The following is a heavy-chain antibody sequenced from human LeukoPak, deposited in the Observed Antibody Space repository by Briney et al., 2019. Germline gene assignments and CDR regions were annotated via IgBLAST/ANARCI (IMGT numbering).Heavy chain of an antibody. J-gene: IGHJ5*02. V-gene: IGHV4-38-2*02. CDR2: IYHIGST. Sequence: TSETLSLTCTVSGYSISSCYYWGWIRQPPGKGLEWIGSIYHIGSTYYNPSLKSLVTISVDTSKNQFSLKLSSVTAADTAVYYCARGIYWFDPWGQGTLVTVSS. CDR3: ARGIYWFDP. CDR1: GYSISSCYY.